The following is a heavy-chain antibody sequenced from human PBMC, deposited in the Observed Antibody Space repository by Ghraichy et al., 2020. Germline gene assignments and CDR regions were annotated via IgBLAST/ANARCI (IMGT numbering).Heavy chain of an antibody. D-gene: IGHD1-14*01. CDR1: GFTFRYYA. J-gene: IGHJ4*02. CDR2: ISGSGGDT. CDR3: AKDHGTEGFDY. Sequence: GGSLRLSCAASGFTFRYYAMSWVRQAPGKGLEWILAISGSGGDTYYADSVKGRFTISRDNSKDSVSLQMNSLRAEDTAVYYCAKDHGTEGFDYWGQGTLVSVSS. V-gene: IGHV3-23*01.